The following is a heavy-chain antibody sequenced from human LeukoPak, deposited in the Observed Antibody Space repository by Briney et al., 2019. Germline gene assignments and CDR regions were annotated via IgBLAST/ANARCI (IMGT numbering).Heavy chain of an antibody. V-gene: IGHV4-34*01. Sequence: SETLSLTCAVYGGSFSGYSWSWIRQPPGKGLEWIGYIYHSGSTYYNPSLKSRVTISVDTSKNQFSLKLSSVTAADTAVYYCATSYYDSSGYSCFDYWGQGTLVTVSS. CDR2: IYHSGST. J-gene: IGHJ4*02. CDR1: GGSFSGYS. CDR3: ATSYYDSSGYSCFDY. D-gene: IGHD3-22*01.